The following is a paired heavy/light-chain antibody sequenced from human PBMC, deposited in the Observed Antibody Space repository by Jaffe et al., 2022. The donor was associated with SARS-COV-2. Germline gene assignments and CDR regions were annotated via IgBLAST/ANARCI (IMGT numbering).Heavy chain of an antibody. CDR3: ARVGGFTISTKFYYFDY. CDR1: GYTFTNYY. J-gene: IGHJ4*02. Sequence: QVQLVQSGAEVKKPGASVKVSCKASGYTFTNYYIHWVRQAPGQGLEWMGIINPSGGSTNYAQRFQGKVTMTRDTSTSTVYMELSSLRSEDTAVYYCARVGGFTISTKFYYFDYWGQGTLVTVSS. CDR2: INPSGGST. V-gene: IGHV1-46*01. D-gene: IGHD3-16*01.
Light chain of an antibody. CDR1: SGSVSTSYY. Sequence: QTVVTQETSFSVSPGGTVTLTCGLSSGSVSTSYYPSWYQQTPGQAPRTLIDSTNTRSSGVPDRFSGSILGNKAALTITGAQADDESDYYCVLYMGSGWVFGGGTKLTVL. CDR3: VLYMGSGWV. CDR2: STN. V-gene: IGLV8-61*01. J-gene: IGLJ3*02.